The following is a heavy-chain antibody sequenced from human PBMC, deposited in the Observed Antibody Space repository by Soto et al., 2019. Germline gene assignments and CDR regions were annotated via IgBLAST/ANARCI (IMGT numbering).Heavy chain of an antibody. CDR1: GYTFTSYA. V-gene: IGHV1-3*01. J-gene: IGHJ4*02. Sequence: GASVKVSCKASGYTFTSYAMHWVRQAPGQRLEWMGWINAGNGNTKYSQKFQGRVTITRDTSASTAYMELSSLRSEDTAVYYCAGYDLWSGGFDYWGQGTLVTVSS. CDR2: INAGNGNT. D-gene: IGHD3-3*01. CDR3: AGYDLWSGGFDY.